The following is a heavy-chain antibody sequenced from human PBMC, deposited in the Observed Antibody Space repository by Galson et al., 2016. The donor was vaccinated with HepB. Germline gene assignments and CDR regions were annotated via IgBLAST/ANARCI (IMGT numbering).Heavy chain of an antibody. J-gene: IGHJ6*02. CDR2: ISWNGDNT. Sequence: SLRLSCAASGITFDDYAMHWVRQVPGKGLEWVSHISWNGDNTGYADPVKGRFTITRDNAKNSLYLQMNSLRPEDSALYYCAGSCSSTRCYISRYLYAMGVWGQGTTFTVSS. D-gene: IGHD2-2*02. CDR1: GITFDDYA. V-gene: IGHV3-9*01. CDR3: AGSCSSTRCYISRYLYAMGV.